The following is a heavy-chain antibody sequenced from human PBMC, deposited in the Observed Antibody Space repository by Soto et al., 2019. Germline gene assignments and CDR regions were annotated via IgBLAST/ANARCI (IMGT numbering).Heavy chain of an antibody. CDR3: ARQRSSVVTRDYCDV. J-gene: IGHJ4*02. V-gene: IGHV4-39*01. CDR1: GDPTSSRSYY. Sequence: SETLSLTCTVTGDPTSSRSYYWRWIRQTPRKGLESLGCIYYSRSTCKYLSLRSRVSMSIDTSKYSFSLKLKHATAAATPLDFCARQRSSVVTRDYCDVWGPGSLVTV. D-gene: IGHD2-21*02. CDR2: IYYSRST.